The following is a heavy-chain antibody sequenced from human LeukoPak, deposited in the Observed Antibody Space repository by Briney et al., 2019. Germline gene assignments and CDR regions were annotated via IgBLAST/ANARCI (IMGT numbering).Heavy chain of an antibody. CDR3: ARDDYYDSSGYYSPPMELDP. CDR2: IIPILGIA. J-gene: IGHJ5*02. D-gene: IGHD3-22*01. Sequence: GASVKVSCKASGGTFSSYAISWVRQAPGQGLEWMGRIIPILGIANYAQKFQGRVTITADKSTSTAYMELSSLRSEDTAVYYCARDDYYDSSGYYSPPMELDPWGQGTLVTVSS. CDR1: GGTFSSYA. V-gene: IGHV1-69*04.